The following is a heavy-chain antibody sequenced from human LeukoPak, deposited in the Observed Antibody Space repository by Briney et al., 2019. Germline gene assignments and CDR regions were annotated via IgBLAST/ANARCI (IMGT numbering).Heavy chain of an antibody. CDR2: IKSDGSST. V-gene: IGHV3-74*01. J-gene: IGHJ3*02. D-gene: IGHD6-13*01. Sequence: PGGSLRLSCAASGFTFSSYWMHWVRQAPGKGLVWVSRIKSDGSSTTYADSVKGRFTISRDNAKNTLYLQTNSLRVEDTAVYYCARRAAALDAFDIWGQGTMVTVSS. CDR3: ARRAAALDAFDI. CDR1: GFTFSSYW.